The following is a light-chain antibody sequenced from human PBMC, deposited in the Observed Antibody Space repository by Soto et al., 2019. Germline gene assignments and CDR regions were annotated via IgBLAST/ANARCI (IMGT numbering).Light chain of an antibody. CDR2: YDD. V-gene: IGLV1-36*01. CDR1: GSNIGRNA. Sequence: QSALTQSPSVSEAPRQRVTISCSGSGSNIGRNAVNWYKQLPGQAPKLLIFYDDLRPAGVSDRFSGSKSGTSASLAISGLRSEDEAVYYCATWDDNLNGVVFGGGTKLTVL. J-gene: IGLJ2*01. CDR3: ATWDDNLNGVV.